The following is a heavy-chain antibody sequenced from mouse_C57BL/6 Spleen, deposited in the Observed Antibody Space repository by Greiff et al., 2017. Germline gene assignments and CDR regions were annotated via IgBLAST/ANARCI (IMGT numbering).Heavy chain of an antibody. D-gene: IGHD1-1*01. Sequence: VQLQQSGAELARPGASVKLSCKASGYTFTSYGISWVKQRTGQGLEWIGEIYPRSGNTYYNEKFKGKATLTADKSSSTAYMELRSLTSEDSAVYFCERYEDYYGSSFYAMDYWGQGTSVTVSS. CDR2: IYPRSGNT. CDR1: GYTFTSYG. CDR3: ERYEDYYGSSFYAMDY. J-gene: IGHJ4*01. V-gene: IGHV1-81*01.